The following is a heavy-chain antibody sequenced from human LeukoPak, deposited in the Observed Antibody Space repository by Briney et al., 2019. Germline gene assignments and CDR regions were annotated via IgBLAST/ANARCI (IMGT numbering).Heavy chain of an antibody. Sequence: SETLSLTCTVSGGSISSYYWSWIRQPPGKGLEWIGYIYTSGSTNYNPSLKSRVTISVDTSKNQFSLKLSSVTAADTAVYYCARRGPWYGDNYFDYWGQGTLVTVYS. CDR1: GGSISSYY. V-gene: IGHV4-4*09. CDR2: IYTSGST. CDR3: ARRGPWYGDNYFDY. D-gene: IGHD4-17*01. J-gene: IGHJ4*02.